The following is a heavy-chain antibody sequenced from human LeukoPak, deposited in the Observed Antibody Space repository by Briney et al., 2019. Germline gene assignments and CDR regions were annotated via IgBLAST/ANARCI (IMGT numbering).Heavy chain of an antibody. J-gene: IGHJ4*02. D-gene: IGHD3-16*02. CDR3: ARSGVWGSYRSRPFDY. V-gene: IGHV1-69*02. CDR2: IIPILGIA. CDR1: GGTFSSYT. Sequence: SVKVSCKASGGTFSSYTISWVLQAPGQGLEWMGRIIPILGIANYAQKLQGRVTITADKSTSTAYMELSSLRSEDTAVYYCARSGVWGSYRSRPFDYWGQGTLVTVSS.